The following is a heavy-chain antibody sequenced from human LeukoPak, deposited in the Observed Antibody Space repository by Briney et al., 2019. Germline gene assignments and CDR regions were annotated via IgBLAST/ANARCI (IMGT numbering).Heavy chain of an antibody. V-gene: IGHV3-53*01. CDR2: IYSGGST. CDR1: GFTVSSNY. D-gene: IGHD4-17*01. J-gene: IGHJ4*02. CDR3: ARLINGDHSD. Sequence: TGGSLRLSCAASGFTVSSNYMSWVRQAPGKGLEWVSVIYSGGSTYYADSVKGRFTISRDNSKNTLYLQTNSLRAEDTAVYYCARLINGDHSDWGQGTLVTVSS.